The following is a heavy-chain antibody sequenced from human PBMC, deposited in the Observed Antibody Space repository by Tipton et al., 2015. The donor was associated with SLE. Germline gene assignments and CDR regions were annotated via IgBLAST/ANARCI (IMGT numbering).Heavy chain of an antibody. CDR2: MNPNSGNT. D-gene: IGHD2-8*02. J-gene: IGHJ4*02. V-gene: IGHV1-8*01. CDR3: ARVRRSGGVCPSLGY. CDR1: RYTFTTYD. Sequence: QVQLVQSGAEVKKPGASVKVSCKASRYTFTTYDINWVRQATGQGLEWMGWMNPNSGNTGYAQRFQGRVTMTRNTSISTAYMELSSLRSEDTAVYYCARVRRSGGVCPSLGYWGQGTLVTVSS.